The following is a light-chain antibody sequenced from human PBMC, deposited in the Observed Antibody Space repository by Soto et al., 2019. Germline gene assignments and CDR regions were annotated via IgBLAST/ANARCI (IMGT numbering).Light chain of an antibody. CDR1: ESLLNGDGKTY. J-gene: IGKJ5*01. Sequence: DIVMTQTPLSLSVTPGQPASMSCTSSESLLNGDGKTYLYWYLQKPGQPPQLLIYEVSNRFSGVSERFSGSGSGTEFTLEISRVEAEDVGFYYCMQTLQLPITFGQGTRLEIK. CDR3: MQTLQLPIT. CDR2: EVS. V-gene: IGKV2D-29*01.